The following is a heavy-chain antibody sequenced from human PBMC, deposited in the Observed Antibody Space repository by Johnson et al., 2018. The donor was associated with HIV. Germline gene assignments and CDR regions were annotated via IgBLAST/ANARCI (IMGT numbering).Heavy chain of an antibody. D-gene: IGHD4-23*01. CDR2: ISYDGTNK. V-gene: IGHV3-33*05. J-gene: IGHJ3*02. CDR1: GFTFSDYG. CDR3: AKDRSVGGNAFDI. Sequence: QVQLVESGGGVVQPGGSLRLSCAASGFTFSDYGMHWVRQAPGKGLEWVAVISYDGTNKYYADSVQGRFTISRDNSKNTLYLQMNSLRAEDTAVYYCAKDRSVGGNAFDIWGQGTMVTVSS.